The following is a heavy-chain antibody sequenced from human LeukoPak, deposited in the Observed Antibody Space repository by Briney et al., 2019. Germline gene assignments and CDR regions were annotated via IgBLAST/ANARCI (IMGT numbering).Heavy chain of an antibody. CDR1: GGSISSSSYY. V-gene: IGHV4-39*01. CDR2: IYYSGST. CDR3: ARGAPVLRYFDWLLYEDY. Sequence: PSETLSLTCTVSGGSISSSSYYWGWIRQPPGKGLEWIGSIYYSGSTYYNPSLKSRVTISVDTSKNQFSLKLSSVTAADTAVYYCARGAPVLRYFDWLLYEDYWGQGTLVTVSS. D-gene: IGHD3-9*01. J-gene: IGHJ4*02.